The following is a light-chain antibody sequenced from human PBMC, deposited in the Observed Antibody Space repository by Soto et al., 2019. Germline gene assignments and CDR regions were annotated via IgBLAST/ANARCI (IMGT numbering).Light chain of an antibody. J-gene: IGKJ2*01. Sequence: ALQMTQSPSSLSASVGDRVTITCRASQGIRNELAWYQQKAGKAPQLLIYAASSLQSGVPSRFSGSGSGTDFTLTISSLQPEDFATYYCLQDYNYPRTFGQGTKLEIK. CDR2: AAS. CDR1: QGIRNE. CDR3: LQDYNYPRT. V-gene: IGKV1-6*01.